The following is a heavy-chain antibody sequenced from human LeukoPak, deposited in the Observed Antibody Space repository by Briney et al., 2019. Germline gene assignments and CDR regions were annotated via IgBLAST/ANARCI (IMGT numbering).Heavy chain of an antibody. CDR3: AKEGGHDNWYFDL. J-gene: IGHJ2*01. Sequence: PGGSLRLSCAASGFAFGSYGMHWVRQAPGKGPEWVAVIGDDGSAQYYADSVKGRFTISRDNSKNTLYLQMNSLRTEDTAVYYCAKEGGHDNWYFDLWGRGTLVTVSS. D-gene: IGHD5-12*01. CDR1: GFAFGSYG. CDR2: IGDDGSAQ. V-gene: IGHV3-30*18.